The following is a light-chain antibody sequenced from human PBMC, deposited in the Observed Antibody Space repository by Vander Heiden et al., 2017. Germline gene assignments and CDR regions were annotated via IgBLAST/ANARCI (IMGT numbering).Light chain of an antibody. V-gene: IGKV3-15*01. Sequence: DIVMTQSPATLSVSPGERATLSCRASQSVSSNLAWYQQKPGQAPRLLIYGASTRATGIPASFSGSGSGTEFTLTISSLQSEDFAVYYCQQYNNWPLTFGGGTKVEIK. CDR1: QSVSSN. CDR2: GAS. CDR3: QQYNNWPLT. J-gene: IGKJ4*01.